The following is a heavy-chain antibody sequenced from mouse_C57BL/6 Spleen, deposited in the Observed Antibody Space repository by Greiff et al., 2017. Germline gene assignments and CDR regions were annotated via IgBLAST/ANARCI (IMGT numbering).Heavy chain of an antibody. CDR1: GYTFTDYN. D-gene: IGHD2-4*01. CDR2: INPNNGGT. CDR3: LYDYDGAWFAY. Sequence: VQLQQSGPELVKPGASVKMSCKASGYTFTDYNMHWVKQSHGKSLAWIGYINPNNGGTSYNQKFKGKDTLTVNKSSSTAYMELRSLTSEDSAVYYCLYDYDGAWFAYWGQGTLVTVSA. V-gene: IGHV1-22*01. J-gene: IGHJ3*01.